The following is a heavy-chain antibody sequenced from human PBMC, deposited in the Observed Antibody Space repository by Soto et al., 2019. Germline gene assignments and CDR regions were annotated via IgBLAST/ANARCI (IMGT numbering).Heavy chain of an antibody. D-gene: IGHD1-26*01. J-gene: IGHJ6*02. Sequence: QVQLQESGPALVKPSGTLSLTCAVSGGSIRNHDWWTWVRQPPGQGLEWIGQIHHSGSNNYNPSLKSRVTMSVDPSKQHISLSLNSVTGADTAVYYCARGSGFRTFGLDVWGQGITVTVSS. CDR1: GGSIRNHDW. V-gene: IGHV4-4*02. CDR2: IHHSGSN. CDR3: ARGSGFRTFGLDV.